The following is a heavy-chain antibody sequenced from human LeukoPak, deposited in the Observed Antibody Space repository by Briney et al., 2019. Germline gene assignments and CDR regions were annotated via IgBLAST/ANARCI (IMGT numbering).Heavy chain of an antibody. CDR2: IIPIFGTA. D-gene: IGHD7-27*01. Sequence: EASVKVSCKASGGTFTSYAISWVRQAPGQGLEWMGGIIPIFGTANYAQKFQGRVTITADESTSTAYMELSSLRSEDTAVYYCARGPPNWGFDSWGQGTLVTVSS. CDR3: ARGPPNWGFDS. V-gene: IGHV1-69*13. J-gene: IGHJ4*02. CDR1: GGTFTSYA.